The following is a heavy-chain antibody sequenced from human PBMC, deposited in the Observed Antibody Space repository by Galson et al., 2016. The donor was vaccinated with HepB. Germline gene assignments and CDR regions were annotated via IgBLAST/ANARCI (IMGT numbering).Heavy chain of an antibody. CDR1: GFTFSSYS. V-gene: IGHV3-74*01. D-gene: IGHD3-10*01. Sequence: SLRLSCAASGFTFSSYSMNWVRQAPGEGLVWVSRINRDGSTTNYVDSVKGRFTISRDNAENALYLKLDSLRVDDTAVYYCARRNYYGSGSPIDHWGQGSLVTVSS. CDR2: INRDGSTT. J-gene: IGHJ4*02. CDR3: ARRNYYGSGSPIDH.